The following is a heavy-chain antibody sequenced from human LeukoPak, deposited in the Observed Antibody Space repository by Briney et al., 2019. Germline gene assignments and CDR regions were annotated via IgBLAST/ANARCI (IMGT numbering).Heavy chain of an antibody. V-gene: IGHV3-7*01. CDR1: GFSFSTSW. CDR3: SRSLNS. J-gene: IGHJ4*02. Sequence: TGGSLRLSCAASGFSFSTSWMDWVRQAPGKGLEWVANIKPDGSEKYYVDSVKGRFTNSRDNAKKSMFLQMNSLRAEDTAVYYCSRSLNSWGQGTLVTVSS. CDR2: IKPDGSEK.